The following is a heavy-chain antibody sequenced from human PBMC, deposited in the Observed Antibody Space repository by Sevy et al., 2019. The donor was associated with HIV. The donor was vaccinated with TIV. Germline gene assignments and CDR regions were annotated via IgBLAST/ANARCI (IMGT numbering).Heavy chain of an antibody. Sequence: GGSLRLSCAASGFTFSDYYMSWIRQAPGKGLEWVSYISSSSSYTNYADSVKGRFTISRDNAKNSLYLQMNSLRAEDTAVYYCARGEVNYDSLIPIRTEGGYYYGMDVWGQGTTVTVSS. CDR1: GFTFSDYY. CDR2: ISSSSSYT. D-gene: IGHD3-3*01. CDR3: ARGEVNYDSLIPIRTEGGYYYGMDV. J-gene: IGHJ6*02. V-gene: IGHV3-11*06.